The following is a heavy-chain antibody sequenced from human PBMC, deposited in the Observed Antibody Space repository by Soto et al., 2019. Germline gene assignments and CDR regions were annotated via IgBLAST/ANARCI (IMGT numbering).Heavy chain of an antibody. D-gene: IGHD3-22*01. V-gene: IGHV3-7*01. CDR1: GFTFSSYW. Sequence: GGSLRLSCAASGFTFSSYWMSWVRQAPGKGLEWVANIKQDGSEKYYVDSVKGRFTISRDNSKNTLYLQMNSLRAEDSAVYYCASSYYDSSGYPIDYWGQGTLVTVSS. J-gene: IGHJ4*02. CDR2: IKQDGSEK. CDR3: ASSYYDSSGYPIDY.